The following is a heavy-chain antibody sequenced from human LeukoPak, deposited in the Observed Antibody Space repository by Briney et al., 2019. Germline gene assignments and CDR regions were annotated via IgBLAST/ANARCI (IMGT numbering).Heavy chain of an antibody. J-gene: IGHJ4*02. D-gene: IGHD1-26*01. CDR2: ISSSGSTI. V-gene: IGHV3-48*03. CDR3: ARVGARSFDY. Sequence: GGFLRLSCAASGFTFSSYEMNWVRQAPGKGLEWVSYISSSGSTIYYADSVKGRFTISRDNAKNSLYLQMNSLRAEDTAVYYCARVGARSFDYWGQGTLVTVSS. CDR1: GFTFSSYE.